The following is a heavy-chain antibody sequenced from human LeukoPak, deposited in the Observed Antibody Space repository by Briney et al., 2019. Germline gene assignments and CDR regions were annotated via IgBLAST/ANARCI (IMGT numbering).Heavy chain of an antibody. D-gene: IGHD2-2*02. CDR1: GYTFTSYG. J-gene: IGHJ5*02. V-gene: IGHV1-18*01. CDR2: ISAYNGNT. CDR3: ARGRWTGYCTTTNCYSGLDP. Sequence: ASVKVSCKASGYTFTSYGISWVRQAPGQGLEWMGWISAYNGNTNYAQKLQGRVTMTRNTAINTAYMELSSLRSDDTAVYYCARGRWTGYCTTTNCYSGLDPWGQGTLVTVSS.